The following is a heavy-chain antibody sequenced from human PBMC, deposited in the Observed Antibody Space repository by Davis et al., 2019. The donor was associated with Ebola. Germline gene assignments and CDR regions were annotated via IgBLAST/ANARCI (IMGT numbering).Heavy chain of an antibody. Sequence: GGSLRLSCAASGFTFSSYSMNWVRQAPGKGLEWVSSISSSSSYIYYADSVKGRFTISRDNAKNSLYLQMNSLRAEDTAVYYCARDRYSSSWYGYYFDYWGQGTLVTVSS. CDR3: ARDRYSSSWYGYYFDY. J-gene: IGHJ4*02. CDR2: ISSSSSYI. CDR1: GFTFSSYS. D-gene: IGHD6-13*01. V-gene: IGHV3-21*01.